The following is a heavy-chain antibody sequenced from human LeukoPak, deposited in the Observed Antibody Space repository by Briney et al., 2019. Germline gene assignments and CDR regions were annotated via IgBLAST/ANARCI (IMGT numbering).Heavy chain of an antibody. D-gene: IGHD1-26*01. J-gene: IGHJ4*02. CDR2: IYYSGST. CDR3: ARSGSTAHDY. Sequence: SETLSLTCTVSGGSITSYYWSWIRQPPGKGLEWIGYIYYSGSTNYNPSLKSRVTISVDTSKNQFSLKLSSVTAADTAVYYCARSGSTAHDYWGQGTLVAVSS. V-gene: IGHV4-59*01. CDR1: GGSITSYY.